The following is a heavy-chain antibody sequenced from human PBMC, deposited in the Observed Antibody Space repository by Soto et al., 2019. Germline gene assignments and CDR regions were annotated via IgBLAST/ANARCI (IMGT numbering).Heavy chain of an antibody. V-gene: IGHV4-4*02. Sequence: QVQLQESGPGLVKPSGTLSLSCAVSGGSISSSHWWTWVRQPPGKGLEWIGEIYHSGSTNYNPSLETRGPVSVETAREDFSLNLSSVDAGDTAVYYWARSGGGEDYWGQGILVTVSS. CDR3: ARSGGGEDY. J-gene: IGHJ4*02. CDR1: GGSISSSHW. CDR2: IYHSGST. D-gene: IGHD3-16*01.